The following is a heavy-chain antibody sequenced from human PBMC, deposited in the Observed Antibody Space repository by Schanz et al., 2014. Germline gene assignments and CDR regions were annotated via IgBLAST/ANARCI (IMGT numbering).Heavy chain of an antibody. V-gene: IGHV3-74*01. Sequence: EVQLVESGGGLVQPGGSLRLSCAASGFTLSTNVVHWVRQAPGKGLVWVSRISRDGWTTTYADSVKGRFTISRDNAKNTLYLQMNSLRAEDTAVYYCARDARNSDFDYWGQGTLVTVSS. CDR3: ARDARNSDFDY. D-gene: IGHD2-15*01. CDR2: ISRDGWTT. CDR1: GFTLSTNV. J-gene: IGHJ4*02.